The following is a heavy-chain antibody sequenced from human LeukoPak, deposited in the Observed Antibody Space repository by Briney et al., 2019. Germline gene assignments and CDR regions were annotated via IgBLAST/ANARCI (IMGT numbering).Heavy chain of an antibody. Sequence: GGSLRLSCAASGFTFSSYAMHWVRQAPGKGLEWVAVISYDGSNKYYADSVKGRFTISRDNSKNMLYLQMNSLRAEDTAVYYCARESTALIRVGATTHFDYWGQGTLVTVSS. J-gene: IGHJ4*02. V-gene: IGHV3-30-3*01. D-gene: IGHD1-26*01. CDR2: ISYDGSNK. CDR1: GFTFSSYA. CDR3: ARESTALIRVGATTHFDY.